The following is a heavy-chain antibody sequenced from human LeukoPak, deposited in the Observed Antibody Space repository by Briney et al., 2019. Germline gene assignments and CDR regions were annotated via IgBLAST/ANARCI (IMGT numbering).Heavy chain of an antibody. CDR2: TYTSGST. CDR3: ARVNYYDSSGYYLDY. CDR1: GGSISSYY. J-gene: IGHJ4*02. D-gene: IGHD3-22*01. V-gene: IGHV4-4*07. Sequence: PSETLSLTCTVSGGSISSYYWSWIRQPAGKGLEWIGRTYTSGSTNYNPSLKSRVTMSVDTSKNQFSLKLSSVTAADTAVYYCARVNYYDSSGYYLDYWGQGTLVTVSS.